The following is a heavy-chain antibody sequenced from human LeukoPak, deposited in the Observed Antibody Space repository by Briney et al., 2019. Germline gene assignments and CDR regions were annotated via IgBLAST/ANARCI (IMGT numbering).Heavy chain of an antibody. CDR1: GFTFSSYG. V-gene: IGHV3-30*18. CDR3: AKGKDIVVVVAATSPDY. Sequence: GGSLRLSCAASGFTFSSYGMHWVRQAPGKGLEWGAVISYDGSNKYYADSVKGRFTISRDNSKNTLYLQMNSLRAEDTAVYYCAKGKDIVVVVAATSPDYWGQGTLVTVSS. J-gene: IGHJ4*02. D-gene: IGHD2-15*01. CDR2: ISYDGSNK.